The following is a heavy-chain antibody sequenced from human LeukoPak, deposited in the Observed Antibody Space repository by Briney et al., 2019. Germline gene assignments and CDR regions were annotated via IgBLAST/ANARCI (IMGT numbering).Heavy chain of an antibody. J-gene: IGHJ4*02. D-gene: IGHD3-16*01. CDR3: ARAVITFGGAVAKGFDC. CDR1: GGSISSTSYF. CDR2: IYYSGST. V-gene: IGHV4-39*07. Sequence: SETLSLTCTVSGGSISSTSYFWVWIRQPPGKGLEWIGSIYYSGSTYYNPSLKSRVTMSLDTSKNQFSLNLNSVTAADTAVYYCARAVITFGGAVAKGFDCWGQGTLVTVSS.